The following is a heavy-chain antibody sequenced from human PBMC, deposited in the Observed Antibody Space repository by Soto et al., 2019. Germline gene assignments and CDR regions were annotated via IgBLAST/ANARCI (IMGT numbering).Heavy chain of an antibody. CDR2: IYSTGSS. CDR1: GDSTTTYY. D-gene: IGHD5-18*01. V-gene: IGHV4-4*07. Sequence: QVQLQESGPGLVKPSETLSLSCTFSGDSTTTYYWNWIRQPAGKGLEWIGRIYSTGSSNYNPSLESRIAMSVDTSKNQFFLKLTSVTAADTAVYYCAGAAYTYGPFDSWGQGTLVTVSS. CDR3: AGAAYTYGPFDS. J-gene: IGHJ4*02.